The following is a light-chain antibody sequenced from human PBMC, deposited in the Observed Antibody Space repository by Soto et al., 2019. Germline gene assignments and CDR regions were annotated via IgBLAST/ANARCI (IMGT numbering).Light chain of an antibody. CDR3: AACDDSLNGHVV. J-gene: IGLJ2*01. V-gene: IGLV1-44*01. CDR2: NNN. CDR1: SSNIGSNT. Sequence: QSVLTQPPSASGTPGQRVTISCSGSSSNIGSNTVNWYQQLPGTAPKLLIYNNNQRPSGVPDRFSGSKSGTSASLAISVLQSEDEADYYCAACDDSLNGHVVFGGGTKLTVL.